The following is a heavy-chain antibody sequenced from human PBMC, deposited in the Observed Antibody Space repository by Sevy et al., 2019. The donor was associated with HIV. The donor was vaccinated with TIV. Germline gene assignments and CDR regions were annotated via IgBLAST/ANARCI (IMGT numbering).Heavy chain of an antibody. CDR3: ARDFFCTNGVCYYYYGMDV. CDR1: GFTFSSYA. CDR2: ISYDGSNK. Sequence: GGSLRLSCAASGFTFSSYAMHWVRQAPGKGQEWVAVISYDGSNKYYADSVKGRFTISRDNSKNTLYLQMNSLRAEDTAVYYCARDFFCTNGVCYYYYGMDVWGQGTTVTVSS. V-gene: IGHV3-30-3*01. J-gene: IGHJ6*02. D-gene: IGHD2-8*01.